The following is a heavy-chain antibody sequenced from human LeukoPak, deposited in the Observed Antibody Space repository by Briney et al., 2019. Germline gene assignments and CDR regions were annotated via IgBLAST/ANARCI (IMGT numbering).Heavy chain of an antibody. CDR3: AKMRGMPREAYHFDR. D-gene: IGHD1-26*01. CDR1: GFNFNIYT. J-gene: IGHJ4*02. Sequence: GGSLRLSCAASGFNFNIYTMSWVRQAQGTGLEWISAVGSGGTRYYADSVKGRFTISRDNSANTVSLQMDSLRADDTAMYYCAKMRGMPREAYHFDRWGQGTLVAVSS. CDR2: VGSGGTR. V-gene: IGHV3-23*01.